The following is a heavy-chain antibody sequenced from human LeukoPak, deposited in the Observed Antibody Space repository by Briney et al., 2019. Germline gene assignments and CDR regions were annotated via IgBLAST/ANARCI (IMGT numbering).Heavy chain of an antibody. CDR3: AKEGYDYVWGSYRYSPYYYYGMDV. CDR2: ISYDGSNK. J-gene: IGHJ6*02. V-gene: IGHV3-30*18. CDR1: GFTFSIYS. D-gene: IGHD3-16*02. Sequence: GGSLRLSCAASGFTFSIYSMNWVRQAPGKGLEWVAVISYDGSNKYYADSVKGRFTISRDNSKNTLYLQMNSLRGEDTAVYYCAKEGYDYVWGSYRYSPYYYYGMDVWGQGTTVTVSS.